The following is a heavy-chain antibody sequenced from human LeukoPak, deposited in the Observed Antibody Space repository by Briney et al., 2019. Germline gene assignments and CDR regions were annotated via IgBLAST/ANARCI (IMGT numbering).Heavy chain of an antibody. CDR2: INPNSGGT. CDR1: GYTFTGYY. CDR3: AREAIAVAGTIDY. V-gene: IGHV1-2*06. J-gene: IGHJ4*02. Sequence: ASVKVSCKASGYTFTGYYMHWVRQAPGQGREWMGRINPNSGGTNYAQKFQGRVTMTRDTSISTAYMELSRLRSDDTAVYYCAREAIAVAGTIDYWGQGTLVTVSS. D-gene: IGHD6-19*01.